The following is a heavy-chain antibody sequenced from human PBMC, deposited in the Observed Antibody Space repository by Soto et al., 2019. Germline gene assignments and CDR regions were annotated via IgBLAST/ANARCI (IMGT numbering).Heavy chain of an antibody. CDR2: IIPIFGTA. J-gene: IGHJ5*02. CDR1: GGTFSSYA. D-gene: IGHD3-3*01. V-gene: IGHV1-69*13. CDR3: ARGRDFWSGHGGGNNWFDP. Sequence: ASVKVSCKASGGTFSSYAISWVRQAPGQGLEWMGGIIPIFGTANYAQKFQGRVTITADESTSTAYMELSSLRSEDTAVYYCARGRDFWSGHGGGNNWFDPWGQGTLVTVSS.